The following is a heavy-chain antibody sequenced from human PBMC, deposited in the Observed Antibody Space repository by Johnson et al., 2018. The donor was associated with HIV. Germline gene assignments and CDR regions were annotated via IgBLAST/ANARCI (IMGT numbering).Heavy chain of an antibody. D-gene: IGHD6-19*01. Sequence: EVHLVESGGGLVQPGRSLRLSCAASGFTFDDYAMHWVRQAPGKGLEWVSGISWNSGSIGYADSVKGRFTISRDNSKNTMYLQMNSLRAEDTALYYCARDLRNSGWYNGFDVWGQGTMVTVSS. CDR2: ISWNSGSI. CDR3: ARDLRNSGWYNGFDV. J-gene: IGHJ3*01. V-gene: IGHV3-9*01. CDR1: GFTFDDYA.